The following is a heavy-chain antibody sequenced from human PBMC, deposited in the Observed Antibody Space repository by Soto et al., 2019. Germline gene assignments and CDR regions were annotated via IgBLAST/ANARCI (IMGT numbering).Heavy chain of an antibody. J-gene: IGHJ5*02. Sequence: SVKVSCKASGGTFSSYAISWVRQAPGQGLEWMGGIIPIFGTANYAQKFQGRVTITADESTSTAYMELSSLRSEDTAVYYCASRTRPLVGAIGYLGWLDPCGQGTLVTVSS. V-gene: IGHV1-69*13. CDR2: IIPIFGTA. CDR1: GGTFSSYA. D-gene: IGHD1-26*01. CDR3: ASRTRPLVGAIGYLGWLDP.